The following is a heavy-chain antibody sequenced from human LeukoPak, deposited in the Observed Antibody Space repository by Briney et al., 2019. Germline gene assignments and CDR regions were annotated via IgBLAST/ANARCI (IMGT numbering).Heavy chain of an antibody. Sequence: QPGGSLRLSCAASGFTFSSYGMHWVRQAPGKGLEWVAFIRYDGSNKYYADSVKGRFTISRDNSKNTLYLQMNSLRAEDTAVYYCAKDSLRRRIAANIDYWGQGTLVTVSS. CDR3: AKDSLRRRIAANIDY. J-gene: IGHJ4*02. D-gene: IGHD6-6*01. CDR1: GFTFSSYG. V-gene: IGHV3-30*02. CDR2: IRYDGSNK.